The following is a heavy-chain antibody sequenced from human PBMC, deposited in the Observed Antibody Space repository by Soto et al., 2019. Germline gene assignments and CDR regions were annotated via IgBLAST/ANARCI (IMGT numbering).Heavy chain of an antibody. D-gene: IGHD2-2*01. CDR1: GGSISSYY. CDR2: IYYTGST. Sequence: SETLSLTCTISGGSISSYYRSWLRQPPGKGLERIDYIYYTGSTNYNPSLKSRVTISVDTSKNQFSLKLSSVTAADTAVYYCARAKYCSSTSCYRGYHYYYMDVWGKGTTVTVSS. V-gene: IGHV4-59*12. J-gene: IGHJ6*03. CDR3: ARAKYCSSTSCYRGYHYYYMDV.